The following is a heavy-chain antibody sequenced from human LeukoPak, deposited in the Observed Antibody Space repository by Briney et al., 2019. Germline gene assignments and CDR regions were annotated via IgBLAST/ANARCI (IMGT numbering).Heavy chain of an antibody. Sequence: GGSLRLSCAASGFTFSNAWMSWVRPAPGKGLEWVGLIKSKTDGGTTDYAAPVKGRFTISRDDTKNTLYLQMNSLKTQDTAVYYCTTIASIPPWGQGTLVTVSS. CDR3: TTIASIPP. J-gene: IGHJ5*02. CDR2: IKSKTDGGTT. CDR1: GFTFSNAW. V-gene: IGHV3-15*01.